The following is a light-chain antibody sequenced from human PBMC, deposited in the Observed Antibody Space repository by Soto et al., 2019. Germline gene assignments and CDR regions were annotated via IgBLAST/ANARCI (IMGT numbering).Light chain of an antibody. CDR3: CSYAGSYTSFV. Sequence: QSVLTQPRSVSGSPGQSVTISCTGTSSDVDGYNYVSWYQQHPGKAPKLMIYDVSERPSGVPDRFSGSKSGNTASLTISGLQAGDEGDYYCCSYAGSYTSFVFGTGTKLTVL. V-gene: IGLV2-11*01. CDR1: SSDVDGYNY. J-gene: IGLJ1*01. CDR2: DVS.